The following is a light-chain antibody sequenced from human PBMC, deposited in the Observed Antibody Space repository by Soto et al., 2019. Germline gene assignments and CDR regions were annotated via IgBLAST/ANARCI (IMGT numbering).Light chain of an antibody. J-gene: IGKJ1*01. CDR2: AAS. CDR1: QSVSTF. Sequence: DIQMTQSPSSLSASVGDRVTITCRASQSVSTFLNWYQQKPGKAPKLLISAASSLQSGVPSRFSGSGSGTDFTLTISILQPEDIATYYCQQIYALRPLGQGTELDVK. CDR3: QQIYALRP. V-gene: IGKV1-39*01.